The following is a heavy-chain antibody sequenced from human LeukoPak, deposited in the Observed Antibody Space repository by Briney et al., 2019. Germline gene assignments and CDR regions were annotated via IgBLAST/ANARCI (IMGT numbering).Heavy chain of an antibody. CDR3: ARDQNYVSARGFLDY. CDR1: GYTFTSYG. D-gene: IGHD3-10*01. Sequence: GASVKVSCKASGYTFTSYGITWVRQAPGQGLEWMAWISAYNGNTDYAQNLRGRVTMTTDTSTSTAYMELRSLRSDDTAVYYCARDQNYVSARGFLDYWGQGTLVTVSS. V-gene: IGHV1-18*01. CDR2: ISAYNGNT. J-gene: IGHJ4*02.